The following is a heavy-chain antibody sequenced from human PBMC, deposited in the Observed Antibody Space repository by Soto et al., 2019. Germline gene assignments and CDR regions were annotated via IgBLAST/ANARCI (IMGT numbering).Heavy chain of an antibody. V-gene: IGHV1-69*01. D-gene: IGHD6-19*01. CDR1: GGTFSNYA. Sequence: QVQLVQSGAEVKKPGSSVKVSCKASGGTFSNYAFSWVRQAPGQGLEWMGGIIPIFGTANYAQKFQGRVMITADESTSTAYMELSSLRSEDTAVYYCARCVSGGSGWYEYFDYWGQGTLVTVSS. CDR2: IIPIFGTA. J-gene: IGHJ4*02. CDR3: ARCVSGGSGWYEYFDY.